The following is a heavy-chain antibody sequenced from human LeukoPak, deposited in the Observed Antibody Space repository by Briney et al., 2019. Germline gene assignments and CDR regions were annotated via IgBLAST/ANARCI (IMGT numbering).Heavy chain of an antibody. V-gene: IGHV1-69*13. CDR2: IIPIFGTA. CDR1: GYTLTELS. CDR3: AARLRFLEWLFLVD. D-gene: IGHD3-3*01. Sequence: SVKVSCKVSGYTLTELSMHWVRQAPGQGLEWMGGIIPIFGTANYAQKFQGRVTITADESTSTAYMELSSLRSEDTAVYYCAARLRFLEWLFLVDWGQGTLVTVSS. J-gene: IGHJ4*02.